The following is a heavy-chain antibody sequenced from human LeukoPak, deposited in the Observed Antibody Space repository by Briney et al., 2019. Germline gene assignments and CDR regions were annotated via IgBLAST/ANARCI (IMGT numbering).Heavy chain of an antibody. Sequence: GGSLRLSCAASGFTLGDYYMSWIRQAPGKGLEWVSYISSSGSTIYYADSVKGRFTISRDNAKNSLYLQMNSLRAEDTAVYYCVRLSPYDSSGYYYDYWGQGTLVTVSS. CDR1: GFTLGDYY. J-gene: IGHJ4*02. CDR3: VRLSPYDSSGYYYDY. V-gene: IGHV3-11*04. D-gene: IGHD3-22*01. CDR2: ISSSGSTI.